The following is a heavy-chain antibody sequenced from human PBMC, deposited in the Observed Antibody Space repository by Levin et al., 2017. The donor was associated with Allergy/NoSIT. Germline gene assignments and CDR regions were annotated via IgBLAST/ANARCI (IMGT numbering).Heavy chain of an antibody. J-gene: IGHJ4*02. CDR3: ARVDYYGSGYLDY. CDR2: INPSGGST. CDR1: GYTFSSYS. V-gene: IGHV1-46*01. Sequence: GESLKISCKASGYTFSSYSMHWVRQAPGQGLEWMGIINPSGGSTTYAQKFQGRVTMTRDTSTSTVYMEFSSLRSEDTAVYYCARVDYYGSGYLDYWGQGTLVTVSS. D-gene: IGHD3-10*01.